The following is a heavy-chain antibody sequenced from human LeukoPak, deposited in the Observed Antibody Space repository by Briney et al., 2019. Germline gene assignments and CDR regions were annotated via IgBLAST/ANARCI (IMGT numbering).Heavy chain of an antibody. CDR2: ISGSGGST. D-gene: IGHD5-18*01. CDR1: GFTFRNYA. CDR3: AKAGTWIQLWSYGMDV. J-gene: IGHJ6*02. Sequence: GGSLRLSCTASGFTFRNYAMSWVRQAPGKGLEWVSSISGSGGSTYFADSVKGRFTFSRDNSQNTLFLQMNSLRAEDTAVYYCAKAGTWIQLWSYGMDVWGQGTTVTVSS. V-gene: IGHV3-23*01.